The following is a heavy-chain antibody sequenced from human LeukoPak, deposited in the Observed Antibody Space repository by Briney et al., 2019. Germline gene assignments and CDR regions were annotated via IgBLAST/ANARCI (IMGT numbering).Heavy chain of an antibody. J-gene: IGHJ4*02. Sequence: GGSLRLSCVVSGSTISGNWMHWVRQAPGKGLEWVSGLTWNSGSIGYADSVKGRFTISRDNAQNSLYLQMNSLRPEDTAFYYCAKGSDSGYNFFDYWGQGTLVTVSS. CDR1: GSTISGNW. D-gene: IGHD3-22*01. CDR3: AKGSDSGYNFFDY. V-gene: IGHV3-9*01. CDR2: LTWNSGSI.